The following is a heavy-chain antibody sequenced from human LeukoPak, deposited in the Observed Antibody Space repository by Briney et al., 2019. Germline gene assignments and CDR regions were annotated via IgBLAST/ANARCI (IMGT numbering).Heavy chain of an antibody. Sequence: PSETLSLTCSVSGYSITSGYYWGWIRQPPGKGLEWIGSMFYSGSTYYNPSLKNRVTISLDTSRNQFSLKLTSVTVADTAIYYCVTYGSRTWYIFDYWGQGTLVTVSS. D-gene: IGHD3-10*01. CDR2: MFYSGST. V-gene: IGHV4-38-2*02. J-gene: IGHJ4*02. CDR3: VTYGSRTWYIFDY. CDR1: GYSITSGYY.